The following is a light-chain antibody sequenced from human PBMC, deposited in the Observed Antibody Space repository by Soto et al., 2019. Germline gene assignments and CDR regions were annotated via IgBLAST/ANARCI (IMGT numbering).Light chain of an antibody. CDR2: AAS. CDR3: QQLNSYPLT. Sequence: DIQLTQSPLFLSASVGDRVTITCRASQGISSYLAWYQQKSGKAPKLLIYAASTLQSGVPSGFSGSRSGTEFTLTISSLQPEDFTTYYCQQLNSYPLTFGGGTKVEIK. J-gene: IGKJ4*01. V-gene: IGKV1-9*01. CDR1: QGISSY.